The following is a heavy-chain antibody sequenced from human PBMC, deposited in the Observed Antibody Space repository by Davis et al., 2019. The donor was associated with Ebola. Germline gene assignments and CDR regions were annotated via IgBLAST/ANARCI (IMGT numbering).Heavy chain of an antibody. CDR3: ARNTPESGYYYYYMDV. CDR2: IDGGNGNT. CDR1: GGTFSNYA. J-gene: IGHJ6*03. D-gene: IGHD2-15*01. V-gene: IGHV1-3*01. Sequence: ASVKVSCKASGGTFSNYAISWVRQAPGQRLEWMGWIDGGNGNTKYSQKFPVRVTITRDTSASTAYMELSSLRSDDTAVYYCARNTPESGYYYYYMDVWGTGTTVTVSS.